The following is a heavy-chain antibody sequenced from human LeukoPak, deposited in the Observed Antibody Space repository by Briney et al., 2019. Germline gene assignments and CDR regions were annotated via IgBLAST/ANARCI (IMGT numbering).Heavy chain of an antibody. J-gene: IGHJ6*03. CDR1: GGSFSGYY. V-gene: IGHV4-34*01. D-gene: IGHD3-3*01. CDR2: INHSGST. CDR3: ARIGVTIFGVVIVHYYYYMDV. Sequence: PSETLSLTCAVYGGSFSGYYWSWIRQPPGKGLEWIGEINHSGSTNYNPSLKSRVTISVDTSKNQFSLKLSSVTAADTAVYYCARIGVTIFGVVIVHYYYYMDVWGKGTTVTVSS.